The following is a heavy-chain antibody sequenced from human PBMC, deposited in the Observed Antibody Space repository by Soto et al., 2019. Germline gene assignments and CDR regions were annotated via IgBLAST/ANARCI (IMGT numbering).Heavy chain of an antibody. Sequence: PGGSMRLSSAASGLSFSTYTMSWVLRAPGKGLEWVSTISGSGDSPSYADSVQGRFTISRDNPKRALYLQMNNLRAEDTAMYYCAKARCSTSNCYVPDYWGQGTLVTVSS. CDR3: AKARCSTSNCYVPDY. CDR2: ISGSGDSP. CDR1: GLSFSTYT. D-gene: IGHD2-2*01. J-gene: IGHJ4*02. V-gene: IGHV3-23*01.